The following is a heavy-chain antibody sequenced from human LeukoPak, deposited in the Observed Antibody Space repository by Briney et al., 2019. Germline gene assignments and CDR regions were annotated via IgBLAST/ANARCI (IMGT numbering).Heavy chain of an antibody. CDR1: GFTFSIYW. D-gene: IGHD6-13*01. CDR3: ARIGAGSSRDY. J-gene: IGHJ4*02. CDR2: MKEDGSEK. V-gene: IGHV3-7*04. Sequence: GGSLRLSCVTSGFTFSIYWMSWVRQAPGKGLEWVASMKEDGSEKHFVDSVKGRFTISRDNAKNSLYLQMNSLRAEDTAVYYCARIGAGSSRDYWGQGTLVTVSS.